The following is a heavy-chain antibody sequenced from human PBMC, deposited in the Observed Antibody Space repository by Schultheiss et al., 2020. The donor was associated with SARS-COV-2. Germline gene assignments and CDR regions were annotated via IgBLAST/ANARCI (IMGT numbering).Heavy chain of an antibody. CDR1: GGSISSSSYY. CDR2: IYYTGST. J-gene: IGHJ3*02. D-gene: IGHD3-10*01. Sequence: SETLSLTCTVSGGSISSSSYYWGWIRQPPGKGLEWIGNIYYTGSTYYNPSLKSRVTMSVDTSKNQLSLRLSSVTAADTAVYYCATGSGGIWGQGTMVTVSS. CDR3: ATGSGGI. V-gene: IGHV4-39*07.